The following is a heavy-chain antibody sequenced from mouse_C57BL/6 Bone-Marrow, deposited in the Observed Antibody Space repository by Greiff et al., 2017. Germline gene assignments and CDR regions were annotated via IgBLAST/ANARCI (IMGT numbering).Heavy chain of an antibody. CDR2: IYPGDGDT. CDR1: GYAFSSSW. V-gene: IGHV1-82*01. CDR3: AREGSSPLYAMDY. D-gene: IGHD1-1*01. Sequence: VQLQQSGPELVKPGASVKISCKASGYAFSSSWMNWVKQRPGKGLEWIGRIYPGDGDTNYNGKFKGKATLTADKSSSTAYMQLSSLTSEDSAVYFCAREGSSPLYAMDYWGQGNSVTGSS. J-gene: IGHJ4*01.